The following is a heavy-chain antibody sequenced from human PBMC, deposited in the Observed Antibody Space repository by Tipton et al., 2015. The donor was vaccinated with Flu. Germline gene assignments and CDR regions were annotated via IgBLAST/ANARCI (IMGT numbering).Heavy chain of an antibody. Sequence: TLSLTCTVSGGSISSYYWSWIRQPPGKGLEWIGYIYYSGSTNYNPSLKSRVTISVDTSKNQFSLKLSSVTAADTAVYYCARESTVFGVRGYDAFDIWGQGTMVTVSS. J-gene: IGHJ3*02. CDR3: ARESTVFGVRGYDAFDI. CDR1: GGSISSYY. D-gene: IGHD3-3*01. V-gene: IGHV4-59*01. CDR2: IYYSGST.